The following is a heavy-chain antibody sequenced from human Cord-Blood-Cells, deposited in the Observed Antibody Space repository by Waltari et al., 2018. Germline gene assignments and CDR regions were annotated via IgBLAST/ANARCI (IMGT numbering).Heavy chain of an antibody. CDR1: GGSISSSSYY. CDR2: IYYSGGT. J-gene: IGHJ3*02. Sequence: QLQLQESGPGLVKPSETLSLTCTVSGGSISSSSYYWGWIRQPPGKGLEWIGSIYYSGGTFNHPPLKSRVTMSVDTSKNQFSLKLSSVTAADTAVYYCARRIGAFDIWGQGTMVTVSS. CDR3: ARRIGAFDI. V-gene: IGHV4-39*01.